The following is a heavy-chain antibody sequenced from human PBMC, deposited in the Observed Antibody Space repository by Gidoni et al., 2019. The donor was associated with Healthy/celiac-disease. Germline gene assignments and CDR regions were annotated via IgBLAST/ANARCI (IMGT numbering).Heavy chain of an antibody. V-gene: IGHV1-69*02. J-gene: IGHJ3*02. Sequence: QVQLVQSGDEVKKPGSSVKVSCKASGGAFSSYTISWVRQAPGQGLEWMGRIIPILGIANYAQNFQGRVTITADKSTSTAYMELSSLRSEDTAVYYCARAPGSEKAFDIWGQGTMVTVSS. D-gene: IGHD3-10*01. CDR1: GGAFSSYT. CDR2: IIPILGIA. CDR3: ARAPGSEKAFDI.